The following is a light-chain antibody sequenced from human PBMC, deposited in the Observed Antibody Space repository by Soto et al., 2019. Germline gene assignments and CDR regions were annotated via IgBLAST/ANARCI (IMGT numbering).Light chain of an antibody. CDR2: DAS. CDR1: QSFRGL. Sequence: EVVLPQSPVTLSLSPGERATLSCMASQSFRGLLAWYQQKPGQAPRLLIYDASNRAPGIPARFSGSGSETDFTLTISSLEPEDFAVYYCHQRSNWPLTFGGGTKVDI. V-gene: IGKV3-11*01. CDR3: HQRSNWPLT. J-gene: IGKJ4*01.